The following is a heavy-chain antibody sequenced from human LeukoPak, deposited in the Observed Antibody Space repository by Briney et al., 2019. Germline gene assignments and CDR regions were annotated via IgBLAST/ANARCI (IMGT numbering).Heavy chain of an antibody. CDR3: ARSAIPIFGAGREV. J-gene: IGHJ6*04. D-gene: IGHD3-3*01. Sequence: GGSLRLSCAASGFTFSSYSMNWVRQAPGKGLEWVSSISSSSSYIYYADSVKGRFTISRDNAKNSLYLQMNSLRAEDTAVYYCARSAIPIFGAGREVWGKGTRSPSPQ. CDR2: ISSSSSYI. CDR1: GFTFSSYS. V-gene: IGHV3-21*01.